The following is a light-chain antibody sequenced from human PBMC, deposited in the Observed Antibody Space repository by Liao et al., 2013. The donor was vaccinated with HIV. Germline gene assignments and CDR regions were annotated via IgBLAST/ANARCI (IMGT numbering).Light chain of an antibody. V-gene: IGLV3-1*01. CDR1: KLGNKY. CDR3: QAWDISTHVV. CDR2: QDN. J-gene: IGLJ2*01. Sequence: SYELTQPPSVSVSPGQTATITCSGDKLGNKYVCWYQQKPGQSPVLVIYQDNKRHSGIPERFSGSNSGNTATLTVSGAQAMDEADYYCQAWDISTHVVFGGGTDTDRP.